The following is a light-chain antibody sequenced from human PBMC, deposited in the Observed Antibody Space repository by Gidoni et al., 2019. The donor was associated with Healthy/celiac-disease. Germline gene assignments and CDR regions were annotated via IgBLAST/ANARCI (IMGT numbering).Light chain of an antibody. J-gene: IGLJ1*01. CDR3: AAWDDSLSGYV. Sequence: QSVLTQPPSASGTPGQRVTISCSGSSSNIGRNYVYWYQQLPGTAPNLLIYRNNPRPSGFPDRFSGSKSGTSASLAISGLRSEDEADYYCAAWDDSLSGYVFGTGTKVTVL. V-gene: IGLV1-47*01. CDR2: RNN. CDR1: SSNIGRNY.